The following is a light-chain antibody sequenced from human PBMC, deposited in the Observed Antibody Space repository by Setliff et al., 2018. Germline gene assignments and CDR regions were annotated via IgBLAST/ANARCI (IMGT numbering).Light chain of an antibody. Sequence: QSALAQPPSASGSHGQSVTISCTGASSDVGGYNDVFRYNYVSWYQQYPGKAPKLLISEVTKRPSGVPDRFSGSKSGNTASLTVSGLQAEDEADYYCSSYAGGNNFVFGGGTKVTVL. CDR1: SSDVGGYNDVFRYNY. J-gene: IGLJ2*01. CDR3: SSYAGGNNFV. V-gene: IGLV2-8*01. CDR2: EVT.